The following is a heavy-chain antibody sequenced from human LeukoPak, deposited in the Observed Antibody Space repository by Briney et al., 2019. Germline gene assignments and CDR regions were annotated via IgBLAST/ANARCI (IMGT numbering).Heavy chain of an antibody. CDR3: ARRVGKYPTYYFNY. V-gene: IGHV4-31*03. J-gene: IGHJ4*02. CDR1: GGSISSGGNY. D-gene: IGHD2-15*01. CDR2: IYYTGST. Sequence: PSETLSLTCIVSGGSISSGGNYWGWICQHPGKGLEWIGYIYYTGSTNYNPSLKRRLTMSVDTSKSQVSLELNSVAAADTAVYYCARRVGKYPTYYFNYWGQGTLVTVSS.